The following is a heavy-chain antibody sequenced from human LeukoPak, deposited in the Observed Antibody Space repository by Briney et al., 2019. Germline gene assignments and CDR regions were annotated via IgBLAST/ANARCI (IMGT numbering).Heavy chain of an antibody. D-gene: IGHD6-6*01. CDR2: VYNSDST. V-gene: IGHV4-4*08. CDR1: GGSLSNYY. J-gene: IGHJ5*02. CDR3: ARELDSSYNWFDP. Sequence: ASETLSLTCTVSGGSLSNYYCSWIRQPPGKGLEWIGFVYNSDSTNYNPSLKSRVTISVDTSKNQFSLKLSSVTAADTAVYYCARELDSSYNWFDPWGQGTLVTVSS.